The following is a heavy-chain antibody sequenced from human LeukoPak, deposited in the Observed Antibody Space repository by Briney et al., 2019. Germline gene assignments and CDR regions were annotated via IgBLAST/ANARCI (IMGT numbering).Heavy chain of an antibody. CDR2: ISSSSSTI. V-gene: IGHV3-48*01. CDR1: GFTFSSYR. Sequence: PGRSLRLSCAASGFTFSSYRMNWVRLAPGKGLEWVSYISSSSSTIYYADSVKGRFTISRDNAKNSLYLQMNSLRAEDTAVYYCARSSRELGGYAPWELMPPFDYWGQGTLVTVSS. J-gene: IGHJ4*02. D-gene: IGHD1-7*01. CDR3: ARSSRELGGYAPWELMPPFDY.